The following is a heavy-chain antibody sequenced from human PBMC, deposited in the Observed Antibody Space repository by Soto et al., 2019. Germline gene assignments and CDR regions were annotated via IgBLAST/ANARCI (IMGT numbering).Heavy chain of an antibody. V-gene: IGHV4-28*03. CDR2: IYYSGTT. J-gene: IGHJ3*02. CDR3: ARDYRGYTYGYAFDI. Sequence: SETLSLTCAVSGYSISSSNWWGWIRQPPGKGLEWIGYIYYSGTTNYNPSVKSRVTISLDTSKNQFSLKLSSVTAADTAVYYCARDYRGYTYGYAFDIWGQGTMVTVSS. D-gene: IGHD5-18*01. CDR1: GYSISSSNW.